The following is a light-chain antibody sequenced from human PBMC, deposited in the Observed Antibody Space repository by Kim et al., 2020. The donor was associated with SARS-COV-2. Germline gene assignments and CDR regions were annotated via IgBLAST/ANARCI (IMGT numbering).Light chain of an antibody. V-gene: IGKV3-11*01. CDR3: QQRSNWPLT. Sequence: EIVLTQSPATLSLSPGERATLSCRASQSVSNYLAWYQQRLGQAPRLLIYNASNRATGIPARFSGSGSGTDFTLTISSLEPEDFAVYYCQQRSNWPLTFGGGTKVDIK. CDR2: NAS. CDR1: QSVSNY. J-gene: IGKJ4*01.